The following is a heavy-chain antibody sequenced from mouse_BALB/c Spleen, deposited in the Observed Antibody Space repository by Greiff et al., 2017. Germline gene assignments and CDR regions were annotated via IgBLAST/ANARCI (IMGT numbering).Heavy chain of an antibody. D-gene: IGHD1-2*01. CDR3: ARGHYYGYGDFDY. Sequence: QVQLKQSGAELAKPGASVKMSCKASGYTFTSYWMHWVKQRPGQGLEWIGYINPSTGYTEYNQKFKDKATLTADKSSSTAYMQLSSLTSEDSAVYYCARGHYYGYGDFDYWGQGTTLTVSS. CDR1: GYTFTSYW. CDR2: INPSTGYT. J-gene: IGHJ2*01. V-gene: IGHV1-7*01.